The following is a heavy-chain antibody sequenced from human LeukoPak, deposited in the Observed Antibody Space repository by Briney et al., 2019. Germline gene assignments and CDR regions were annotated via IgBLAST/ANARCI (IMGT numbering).Heavy chain of an antibody. V-gene: IGHV3-23*01. D-gene: IGHD1-26*01. CDR1: GFPFARYA. CDR2: ISGGGGGT. J-gene: IGHJ4*02. Sequence: GGSLRLSCAVSGFPFARYAMSWVRQAPGKGLEWVSAISGGGGGTYYADSVKGRFTISRDNSKDTLYLQMNSLRAEDTAVYYCARATRPWWEDYWGQGTLVTVSS. CDR3: ARATRPWWEDY.